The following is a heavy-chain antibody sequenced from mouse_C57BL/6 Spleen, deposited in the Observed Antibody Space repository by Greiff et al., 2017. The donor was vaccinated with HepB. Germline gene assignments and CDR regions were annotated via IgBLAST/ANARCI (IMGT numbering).Heavy chain of an antibody. V-gene: IGHV1-50*01. CDR1: GYTFTSYW. J-gene: IGHJ3*01. D-gene: IGHD2-10*02. Sequence: VQLQQPGAELVKPGASVKLSCKASGYTFTSYWMQWVKQRPGQGLEWIGEIDPSDSYTNYNQKFKGKATLTVDTSSSTAYMQLSSLTSEDSAVYYCARGPRDWFAYWGQGTLVTVSA. CDR3: ARGPRDWFAY. CDR2: IDPSDSYT.